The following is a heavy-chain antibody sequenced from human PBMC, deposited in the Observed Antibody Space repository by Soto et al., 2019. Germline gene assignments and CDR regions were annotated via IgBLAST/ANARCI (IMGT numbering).Heavy chain of an antibody. D-gene: IGHD3-10*01. CDR1: GDSVSSVSSA. V-gene: IGHV6-1*01. J-gene: IGHJ4*02. Sequence: SQTLSLTCAISGDSVSSVSSAWHWIRQSPSRGLEWLGRTYYRSKWYNDYADSVKSRISITPDTSKNQFSLQLNCVTPEDTAVYYCARDPPGGGFDYWGQGTLVTVSS. CDR2: TYYRSKWYN. CDR3: ARDPPGGGFDY.